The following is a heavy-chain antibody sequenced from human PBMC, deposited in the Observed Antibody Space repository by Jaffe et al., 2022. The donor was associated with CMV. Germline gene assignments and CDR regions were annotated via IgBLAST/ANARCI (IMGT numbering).Heavy chain of an antibody. V-gene: IGHV1-18*01. D-gene: IGHD1-26*01. J-gene: IGHJ5*02. Sequence: QVQLVQSGGEVKKPGASVKISCKASGYTFTNYGVSWVRQAPGQGLEWVGWISAHNGDKKFGQKFQGRVTMTTDTSTRTAYMELRALRSDDTAVYYCTRDRGNYNWFEPWGQGTLVTVSS. CDR2: ISAHNGDK. CDR3: TRDRGNYNWFEP. CDR1: GYTFTNYG.